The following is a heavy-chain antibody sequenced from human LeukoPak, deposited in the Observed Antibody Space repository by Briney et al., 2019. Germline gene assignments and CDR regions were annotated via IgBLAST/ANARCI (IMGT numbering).Heavy chain of an antibody. J-gene: IGHJ4*02. Sequence: PSETLSLTCTVSGGSISSGGYYWSWIRQHPGKGLEWIGYIYYSGSTNYNPSLKSRVTISVDTSKNQFSLKLSSVTAADTAVYYCARGRFLEWTYYFDYWGQGTLVTVSS. CDR3: ARGRFLEWTYYFDY. D-gene: IGHD3-3*01. CDR1: GGSISSGGYY. V-gene: IGHV4-31*03. CDR2: IYYSGST.